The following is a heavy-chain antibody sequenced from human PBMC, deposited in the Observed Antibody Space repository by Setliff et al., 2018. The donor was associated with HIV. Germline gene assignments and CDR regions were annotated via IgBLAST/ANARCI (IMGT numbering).Heavy chain of an antibody. D-gene: IGHD4-4*01. CDR1: AGSISSDN. CDR3: STGGSMTTMTT. Sequence: PSETLSLTCAVSAGSISSDNWWTWVRQSPGKGLEWIGFIYYNVNNNYNPSLKSRVSISMDTSKNQFSLTLTSATAADTAVYYCSTGGSMTTMTTWGQGTLVTVSS. V-gene: IGHV4-4*02. J-gene: IGHJ4*02. CDR2: IYYNVNN.